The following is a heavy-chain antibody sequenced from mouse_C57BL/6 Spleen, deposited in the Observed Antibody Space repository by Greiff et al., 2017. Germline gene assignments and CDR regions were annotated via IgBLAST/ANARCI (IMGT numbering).Heavy chain of an antibody. Sequence: QVQLQQSGAELMKPGASVKLSCKATGYTFTGYWIEWVKQRPGHGLEWIGEILPGSGSTNYNEKFKGKATFTADTSSNTAYTQLSSLTTEDSAIYYCARMTGYDYSWFAYWGQGTLVTVSA. CDR2: ILPGSGST. CDR3: ARMTGYDYSWFAY. J-gene: IGHJ3*01. CDR1: GYTFTGYW. V-gene: IGHV1-9*01. D-gene: IGHD2-4*01.